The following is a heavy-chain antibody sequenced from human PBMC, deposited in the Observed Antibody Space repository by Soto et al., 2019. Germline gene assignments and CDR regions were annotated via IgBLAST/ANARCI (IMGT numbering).Heavy chain of an antibody. CDR2: IIPIFGTA. CDR3: ARGDIVTKNYYYYYGMDV. Sequence: QVQLVQSGAEVKKPGSSVKVSCKASGGTFSSYAISWVRQAPGQGLEWMGGIIPIFGTANYAQKFQGRGTITADESTSTAYMELSSLRSEDTAVYYCARGDIVTKNYYYYYGMDVWGQGTTVTVSS. D-gene: IGHD5-12*01. J-gene: IGHJ6*02. V-gene: IGHV1-69*12. CDR1: GGTFSSYA.